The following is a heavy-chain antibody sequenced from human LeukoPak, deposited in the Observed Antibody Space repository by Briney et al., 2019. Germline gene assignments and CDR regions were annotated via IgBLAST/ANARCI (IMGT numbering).Heavy chain of an antibody. CDR1: GASVSTYC. J-gene: IGHJ4*02. Sequence: LSPAWPLSGASVSTYCWGSVRLQAGEGLGWLGRISISGTTNYNPSLKSRVTLSVDTSKNQFSLKVRFGLAADAAVYHCARGYGDYVGIENYFDCWGQGTLVTVSS. CDR2: ISISGTT. D-gene: IGHD4-17*01. V-gene: IGHV4-4*07. CDR3: ARGYGDYVGIENYFDC.